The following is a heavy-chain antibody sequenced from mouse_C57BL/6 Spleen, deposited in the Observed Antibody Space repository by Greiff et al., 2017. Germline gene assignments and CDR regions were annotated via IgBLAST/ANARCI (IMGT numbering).Heavy chain of an antibody. V-gene: IGHV1-80*01. CDR2: IYPGDGDT. J-gene: IGHJ1*03. D-gene: IGHD1-1*01. CDR1: GYAFSSYW. CDR3: ARYGTTVVAPYWYFDV. Sequence: QVQLQQSGAELVKPGASVKISCKASGYAFSSYWMNWVKQRPGKGLEWIGQIYPGDGDTNYNGKFKGKATLTADKSSSTAYMQLSSLTSEDSAVYFCARYGTTVVAPYWYFDVWGTGTTVTVSS.